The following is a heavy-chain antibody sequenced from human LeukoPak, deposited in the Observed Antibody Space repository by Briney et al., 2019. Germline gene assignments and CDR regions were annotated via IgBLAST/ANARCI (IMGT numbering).Heavy chain of an antibody. J-gene: IGHJ4*02. CDR3: ARGPYDYVWGSYLSN. D-gene: IGHD3-16*01. CDR1: GFTFSSYW. Sequence: PGGSLRLSCAASGFTFSSYWMHWVRQAPGKGLVWVSHINSDGSSTSYADSVKGRFTISRDNAKNTLYLQMNSLRAEDTAVYYCARGPYDYVWGSYLSNWGQGTLVTVSS. V-gene: IGHV3-74*01. CDR2: INSDGSST.